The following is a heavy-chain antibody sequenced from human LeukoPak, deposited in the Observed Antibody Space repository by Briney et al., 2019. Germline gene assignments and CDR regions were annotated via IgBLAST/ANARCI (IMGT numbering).Heavy chain of an antibody. Sequence: ASVKVSCKASGGTFSSYAISWVRQAPGQGLEWMGGIIPIFGTANYAQKFQGRVTITTDESTSTAYMELSSLRSEDTAVYYCASIVPPDYYYMDVWGKGTTVTVSS. CDR1: GGTFSSYA. CDR2: IIPIFGTA. J-gene: IGHJ6*03. D-gene: IGHD2-8*01. V-gene: IGHV1-69*05. CDR3: ASIVPPDYYYMDV.